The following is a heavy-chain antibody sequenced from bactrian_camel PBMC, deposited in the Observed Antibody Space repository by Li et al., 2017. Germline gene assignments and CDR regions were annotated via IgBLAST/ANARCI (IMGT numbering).Heavy chain of an antibody. D-gene: IGHD1*01. CDR2: ITMRGETT. J-gene: IGHJ4*01. Sequence: VQLVESGGGSVQAGGSLRLSCAASGHTVGKIYMAWFRTVPGKERDGVAAITMRGETTYYDDSVKGRFTISKDNARKIVYLQMNNLKPEDTGMYYCANKIANGECLWSVFYQSWGPGTQVTVS. CDR3: ANKIANGECLWSVFYQS. CDR1: GHTVGKIY. V-gene: IGHV3S40*01.